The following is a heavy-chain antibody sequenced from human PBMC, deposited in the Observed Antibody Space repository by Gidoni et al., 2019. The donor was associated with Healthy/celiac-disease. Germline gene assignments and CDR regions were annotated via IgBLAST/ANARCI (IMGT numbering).Heavy chain of an antibody. CDR3: ARGLKQLGHYYYYYYGMDV. J-gene: IGHJ6*02. CDR1: GGSFSGYY. Sequence: QVQLQQWSAGLWKPSETLSLTCAVYGGSFSGYYWSWIRQPPGKGLEWIGEINHSGSTNYNPSLKSRVTISVDTSKNQFSLKLSSVTAADTAVYYCARGLKQLGHYYYYYYGMDVWGQGTTVTVSS. D-gene: IGHD6-6*01. V-gene: IGHV4-34*01. CDR2: INHSGST.